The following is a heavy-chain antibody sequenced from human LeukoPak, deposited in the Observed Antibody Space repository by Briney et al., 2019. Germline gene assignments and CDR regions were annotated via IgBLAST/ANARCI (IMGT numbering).Heavy chain of an antibody. Sequence: GGSLRLSCAASGFALDDYGMSWVRQAPGKGLEWGSGINWNGGSTVYTDSVNGRFTIFRDNAKNSLYLQMNSLRAEGTALYHCARRYYDPDNGNGFDIWGQGTMVAVSS. J-gene: IGHJ3*02. D-gene: IGHD3-22*01. V-gene: IGHV3-20*01. CDR2: INWNGGST. CDR3: ARRYYDPDNGNGFDI. CDR1: GFALDDYG.